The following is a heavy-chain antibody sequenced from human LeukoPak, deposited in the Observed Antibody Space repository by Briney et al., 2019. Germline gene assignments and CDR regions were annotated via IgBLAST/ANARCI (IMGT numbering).Heavy chain of an antibody. J-gene: IGHJ6*03. CDR3: ARGRGRNPSGYYYCMDV. D-gene: IGHD2-15*01. V-gene: IGHV3-23*01. CDR2: VTISGDTT. CDR1: GFIFNNYG. Sequence: PGGSLRLSCGGSGFIFNNYGMNWVRQAPGKGLEWVSSVTISGDTTYYADSVKGRFTISRDNSKNTVFLVMSSLRAEDTAVYYCARGRGRNPSGYYYCMDVWGKGTTVTISS.